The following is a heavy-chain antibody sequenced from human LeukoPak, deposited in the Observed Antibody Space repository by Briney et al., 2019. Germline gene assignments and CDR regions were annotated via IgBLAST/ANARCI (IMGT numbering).Heavy chain of an antibody. CDR2: ISGSGGTT. V-gene: IGHV3-23*01. J-gene: IGHJ6*02. Sequence: GGSLRLSCAASGFTFNNYAMNWVRQAPGKGLEWVSVISGSGGTTYYADSVKGRFTISRDSSKNTLYLQMNSLRTEDTAVYYCAKVSGGGLYYDGMDVWGQGTTVTVSS. D-gene: IGHD1-14*01. CDR1: GFTFNNYA. CDR3: AKVSGGGLYYDGMDV.